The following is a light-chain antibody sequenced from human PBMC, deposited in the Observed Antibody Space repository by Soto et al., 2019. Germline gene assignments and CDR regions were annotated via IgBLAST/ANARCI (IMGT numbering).Light chain of an antibody. V-gene: IGKV3-20*01. J-gene: IGKJ2*01. CDR3: QQYGSSPPYT. CDR1: HSVSSTY. CDR2: GAS. Sequence: EIVLTQSPGTLSLSPGERATLSCRASHSVSSTYLAWYQQKPGQAPRLLFYGASSRATGIPARFSGSGSGTDFTLTISRLEPEDFAVYYCQQYGSSPPYTFGQGTKLEIK.